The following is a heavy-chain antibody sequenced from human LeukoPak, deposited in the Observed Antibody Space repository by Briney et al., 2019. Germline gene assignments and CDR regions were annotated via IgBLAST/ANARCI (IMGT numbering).Heavy chain of an antibody. J-gene: IGHJ4*02. D-gene: IGHD3-10*01. V-gene: IGHV1-3*04. CDR3: ARSGYYGSGNQDY. CDR2: VNTGNGNT. CDR1: GYTFTRFA. Sequence: GASVKVSCKASGYTFTRFAIHWVRQAPGQRLEWMGWVNTGNGNTKYSQKFQGRVTITRDTSASTAYMELSNLRSEDTAVYYCARSGYYGSGNQDYWGQGTLVTVSS.